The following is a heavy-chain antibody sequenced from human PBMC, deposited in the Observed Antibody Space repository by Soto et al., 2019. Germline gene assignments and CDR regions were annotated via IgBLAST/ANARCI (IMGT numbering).Heavy chain of an antibody. CDR2: IHNSGTS. D-gene: IGHD3-22*01. CDR1: GDTSTSYY. V-gene: IGHV4-59*01. Sequence: PSETLSLTCTVSGDTSTSYYWGWIRQAPGKGLEWIGHIHNSGTSTHNPSLNGRVTISIDMSKKQFSLKLTSLTSADTAVYYCARDPLDYYDSSGYHWGQGTLVTVSS. J-gene: IGHJ4*02. CDR3: ARDPLDYYDSSGYH.